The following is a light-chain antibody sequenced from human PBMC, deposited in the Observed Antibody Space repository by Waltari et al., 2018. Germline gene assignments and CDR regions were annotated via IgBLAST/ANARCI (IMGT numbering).Light chain of an antibody. V-gene: IGKV2-30*02. CDR1: QSLVHSNGNTY. J-gene: IGKJ1*01. CDR3: MQGTHWPPWT. Sequence: DVVMTQSPLSLPVTLGQPASISCRSSQSLVHSNGNTYLNWFQQRPGQYPSRLIYQVSKRGSGVPDRFSGSGSGTDFTLKIIRVEAEDVGVYYCMQGTHWPPWTFGQGTKVEIK. CDR2: QVS.